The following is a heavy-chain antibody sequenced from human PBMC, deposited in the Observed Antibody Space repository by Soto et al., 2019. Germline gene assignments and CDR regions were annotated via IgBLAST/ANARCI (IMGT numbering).Heavy chain of an antibody. J-gene: IGHJ5*02. D-gene: IGHD5-12*01. V-gene: IGHV4-30-2*01. CDR3: ARVYSGYDRFDP. Sequence: SETLSLTCAVSGSSISSGGYSWSWIRQPPGKGLEWIGYIYHSGSTYYNPSLKSRVTISVDRSKNQFSLKLSSVTAADTAVYYCARVYSGYDRFDPWGQGTLVTVSS. CDR1: GSSISSGGYS. CDR2: IYHSGST.